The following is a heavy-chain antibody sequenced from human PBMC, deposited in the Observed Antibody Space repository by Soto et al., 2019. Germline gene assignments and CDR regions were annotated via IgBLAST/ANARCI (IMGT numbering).Heavy chain of an antibody. CDR1: GFTFSSYS. D-gene: IGHD4-17*01. Sequence: EVQLVESGGGLVKPGGSLRLSCAASGFTFSSYSMNWVRQAPGKGLEWVSSISSSSSYIYYADSVKGRFTISRDNAKNSLYLQMNSMRAEDTAVYYCARPFTVTDYSYYYGMDVWGQGTTVTVSS. CDR2: ISSSSSYI. J-gene: IGHJ6*02. CDR3: ARPFTVTDYSYYYGMDV. V-gene: IGHV3-21*01.